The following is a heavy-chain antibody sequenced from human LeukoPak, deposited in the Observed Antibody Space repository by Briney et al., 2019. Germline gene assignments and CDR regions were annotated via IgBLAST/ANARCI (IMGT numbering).Heavy chain of an antibody. CDR3: AKVVGYYDSSGYYRYFDY. CDR2: ISGSGGST. V-gene: IGHV3-23*01. J-gene: IGHJ4*02. D-gene: IGHD3-22*01. Sequence: PGGSLRLSCAASGFTFSSYAMSWVRQAPGKGLEWVSAISGSGGSTYYADSVKGRFTISRDNSENTLYLQMNSLRAEDTAVYYCAKVVGYYDSSGYYRYFDYWGQGTLVTVSS. CDR1: GFTFSSYA.